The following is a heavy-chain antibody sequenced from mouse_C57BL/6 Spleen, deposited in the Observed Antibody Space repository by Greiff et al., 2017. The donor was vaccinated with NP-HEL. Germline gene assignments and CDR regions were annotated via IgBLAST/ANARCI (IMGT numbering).Heavy chain of an antibody. CDR1: GFSLTSYG. V-gene: IGHV2-3*01. CDR2: IWGGGST. CDR3: ASLDDYCRFAY. J-gene: IGHJ3*01. Sequence: QVQLKESGPGLVAPSQSLSITCTVSGFSLTSYGVSWVRQPPGKGLEWLGVIWGGGSTNYHSALIYSLSICTADSTSHVFLKLNSMQTDETATYYCASLDDYCRFAYWGQGTLVTVSA. D-gene: IGHD2-4*01.